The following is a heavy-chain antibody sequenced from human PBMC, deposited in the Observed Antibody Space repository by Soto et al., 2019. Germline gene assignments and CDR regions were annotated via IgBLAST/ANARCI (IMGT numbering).Heavy chain of an antibody. V-gene: IGHV3-30*18. CDR2: ISYDGSNK. CDR3: AKGRYSGFIPH. D-gene: IGHD5-12*01. Sequence: GWSLRLSCAASGFTFSSYGMHWVRQAPGKGLEWVAVISYDGSNKYYADSVKGRFTISRDNSKNTLYLQMNSLRAEDTAVYYRAKGRYSGFIPHWGQGTLVTVSS. CDR1: GFTFSSYG. J-gene: IGHJ4*02.